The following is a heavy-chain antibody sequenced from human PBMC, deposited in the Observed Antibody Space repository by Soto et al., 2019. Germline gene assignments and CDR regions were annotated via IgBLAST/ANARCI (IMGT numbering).Heavy chain of an antibody. J-gene: IGHJ6*02. CDR3: ARDLGEYDLRDV. D-gene: IGHD3-3*01. CDR2: IWYDGSNK. CDR1: GFTFSSYG. V-gene: IGHV3-30*19. Sequence: QVQLVESGGGVVQPGRSLRLSCAASGFTFSSYGMHWVRQAPGKGLEWVAVIWYDGSNKYYADSVKGRFTISRDNSKNTLYLQMNSLRAEDTAVYYCARDLGEYDLRDVWGQGTTVTVSS.